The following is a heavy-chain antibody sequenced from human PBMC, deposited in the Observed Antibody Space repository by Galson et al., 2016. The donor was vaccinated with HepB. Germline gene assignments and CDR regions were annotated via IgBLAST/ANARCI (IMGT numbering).Heavy chain of an antibody. D-gene: IGHD3-9*01. J-gene: IGHJ6*03. Sequence: QSGAEVKKPGESLKISCKASGYSFGSYWIGCLRQIPGKGLEWMGLIYAGDSATKYSPSFRGQVTISVDKSISTAYLTWSSLKAADNAMNYSARHETGYRGGFDDYFYYMDVWGKGTTVTVSS. CDR2: IYAGDSAT. CDR3: ARHETGYRGGFDDYFYYMDV. V-gene: IGHV5-51*01. CDR1: GYSFGSYW.